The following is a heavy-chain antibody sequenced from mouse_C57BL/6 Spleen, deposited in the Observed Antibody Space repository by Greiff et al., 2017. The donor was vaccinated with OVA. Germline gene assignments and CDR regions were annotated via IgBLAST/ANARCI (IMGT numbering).Heavy chain of an antibody. CDR1: GFNIKNTY. CDR3: ARSYYYGSSFYFDY. J-gene: IGHJ2*01. CDR2: IDPANGNT. Sequence: VHVKQSVAELVRPGASVKLSCTASGFNIKNTYMHWVKQRPEQGLEWIGRIDPANGNTKSAPKFQGKATITADTSSNPTYLQLSSLTSEDTAIYYCARSYYYGSSFYFDYWGQGTTLTVSS. V-gene: IGHV14-3*01. D-gene: IGHD1-1*01.